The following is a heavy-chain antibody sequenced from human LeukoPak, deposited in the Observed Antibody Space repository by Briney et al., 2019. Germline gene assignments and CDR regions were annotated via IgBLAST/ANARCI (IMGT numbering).Heavy chain of an antibody. J-gene: IGHJ6*03. V-gene: IGHV3-53*01. Sequence: GGSLRLSCAASGFTVSSNYMSWVRQAPGKGLEWVSVIYSGGSTYYADSVKGRFTISRDNSKNTLYLQMNSLRAEDMAVYYCARASGLYTAPGDYYYYMDVWGKGTTVTVSS. CDR3: ARASGLYTAPGDYYYYMDV. CDR2: IYSGGST. D-gene: IGHD5-18*01. CDR1: GFTVSSNY.